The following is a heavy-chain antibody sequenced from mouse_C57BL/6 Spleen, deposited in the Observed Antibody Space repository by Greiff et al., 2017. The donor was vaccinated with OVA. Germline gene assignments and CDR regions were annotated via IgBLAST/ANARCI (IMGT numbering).Heavy chain of an antibody. CDR3: ARLNYGSPYYAMDY. CDR2: IYPGDGDT. Sequence: QVQLKQSGPELVKPGASVKISCKASGYAFSSSWMNWVKQRPGKGLEWIGRIYPGDGDTNYNGKFKGKATLTADKSSSTAYMQLSSLTSEDSAVYFCARLNYGSPYYAMDYWGQGTSVTVSS. J-gene: IGHJ4*01. CDR1: GYAFSSSW. V-gene: IGHV1-82*01. D-gene: IGHD1-1*01.